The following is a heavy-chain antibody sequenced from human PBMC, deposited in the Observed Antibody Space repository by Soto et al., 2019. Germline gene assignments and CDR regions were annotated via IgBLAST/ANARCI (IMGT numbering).Heavy chain of an antibody. CDR2: ISSSSSYI. Sequence: GGSLRLSCAASGFTFSSYSMNWVRQAPGKGLEWVSSISSSSSYIYYADSVKGRFTISRDNAKNSLYLQMNSLRAEDTAVYYCARNGASGYDSLYYYYYMDVWGKGTTVTVSS. J-gene: IGHJ6*03. D-gene: IGHD5-12*01. CDR3: ARNGASGYDSLYYYYYMDV. V-gene: IGHV3-21*01. CDR1: GFTFSSYS.